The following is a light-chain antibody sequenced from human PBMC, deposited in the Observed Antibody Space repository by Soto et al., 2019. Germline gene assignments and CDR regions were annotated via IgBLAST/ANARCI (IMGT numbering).Light chain of an antibody. CDR2: GAS. Sequence: EIVLTQSPGSLSLSPGERAPLSCRASQSVSSSYLAWYQQKHGQAPRHLIYGASSRATGIPDRFSGSGSGTDFTLTISRLEPEDFAVYYCQQYGSSPYTFGQGTKQEIK. CDR3: QQYGSSPYT. V-gene: IGKV3-20*01. J-gene: IGKJ2*01. CDR1: QSVSSSY.